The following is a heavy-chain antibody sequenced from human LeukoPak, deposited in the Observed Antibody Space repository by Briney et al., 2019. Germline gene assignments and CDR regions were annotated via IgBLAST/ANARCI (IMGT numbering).Heavy chain of an antibody. V-gene: IGHV3-74*01. CDR2: INSDGRCT. Sequence: GGSLRLSCAASGFTFSSYWVHWVRQAPGQGLVWVSRINSDGRCTSYADSVKGRFTISRDNAKNTLYLQMNSLRAEDTAVYYCARPRNDILSGFHYYYGLDVWGQGTTVTVSS. D-gene: IGHD3-9*01. J-gene: IGHJ6*02. CDR1: GFTFSSYW. CDR3: ARPRNDILSGFHYYYGLDV.